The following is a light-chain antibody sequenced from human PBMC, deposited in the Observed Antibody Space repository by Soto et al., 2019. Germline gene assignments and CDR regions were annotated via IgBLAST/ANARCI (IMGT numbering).Light chain of an antibody. V-gene: IGKV3-11*01. CDR1: QSVSSY. Sequence: EIVLTQSPATLSLSPGERATLSCRASQSVSSYLAWYQQKPGQAPRLLIYDASNRATGIPARFSGSGSGTDFTLTISSLEPEDFAVYYCQQFDTPYSFGQGTKVDIK. J-gene: IGKJ2*01. CDR3: QQFDTPYS. CDR2: DAS.